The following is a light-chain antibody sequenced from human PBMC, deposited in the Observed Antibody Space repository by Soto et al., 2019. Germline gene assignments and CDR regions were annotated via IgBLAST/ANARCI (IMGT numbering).Light chain of an antibody. J-gene: IGLJ1*01. CDR3: SSYTSRSTLV. CDR2: DVT. V-gene: IGLV2-14*01. Sequence: QSALTQPAFVSGSPGQSITISCTGTNSDVGGYNFVSWYQQHPGKVPKLMIYDVTNRPSGVSNRFSGSKSGNTDSLTISGLQAEDEADYYCSSYTSRSTLVFGTGTKLTVL. CDR1: NSDVGGYNF.